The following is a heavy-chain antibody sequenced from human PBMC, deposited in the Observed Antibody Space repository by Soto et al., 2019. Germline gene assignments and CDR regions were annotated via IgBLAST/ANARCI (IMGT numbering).Heavy chain of an antibody. Sequence: EVQLVESGGGLVQPGGSLRLSCAASGFTFSDYWMTWVRQAPGKGLEWVASIKQDGSETYYVDSVKGRFTISRDNAKNSLYLQMNSLRAEDTAVFYCAREPFWSGYRRHDYWGQGTLVTVSS. D-gene: IGHD3-3*01. V-gene: IGHV3-7*03. CDR2: IKQDGSET. CDR1: GFTFSDYW. CDR3: AREPFWSGYRRHDY. J-gene: IGHJ4*02.